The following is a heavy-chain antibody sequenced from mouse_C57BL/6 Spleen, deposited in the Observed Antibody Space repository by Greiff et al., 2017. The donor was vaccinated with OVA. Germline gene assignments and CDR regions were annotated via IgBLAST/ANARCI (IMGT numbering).Heavy chain of an antibody. CDR1: GFTFSDYG. V-gene: IGHV5-17*01. CDR3: ARDGYYVDY. CDR2: ISSGSSTI. Sequence: VQLQQSGGGLVKPGGSLKLSCAASGFTFSDYGMHWVRQAPEKGLEWVAYISSGSSTIYYADTVKGRFTISRDNAKNTLFLQMTSLRSEDTAMYYCARDGYYVDYWGQGTTLTVSS. J-gene: IGHJ2*01. D-gene: IGHD2-3*01.